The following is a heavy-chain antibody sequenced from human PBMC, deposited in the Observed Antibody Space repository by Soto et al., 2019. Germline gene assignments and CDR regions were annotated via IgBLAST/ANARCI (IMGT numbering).Heavy chain of an antibody. CDR2: ISDSGTRT. Sequence: GGSLRLSCAASGFNFRNFAINWVRQAPGKGLEWVSGISDSGTRTSYTDSVKGRFTISRDISKSTLYLQMNSLRADDTALYYCVRNNDGGSSIFNYWGQGTMVTVSS. D-gene: IGHD3-16*01. CDR1: GFNFRNFA. V-gene: IGHV3-23*01. J-gene: IGHJ4*02. CDR3: VRNNDGGSSIFNY.